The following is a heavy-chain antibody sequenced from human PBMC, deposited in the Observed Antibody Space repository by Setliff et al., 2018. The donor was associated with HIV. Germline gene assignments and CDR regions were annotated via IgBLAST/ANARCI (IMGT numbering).Heavy chain of an antibody. CDR2: INHSGST. D-gene: IGHD3-22*01. Sequence: KASETLSLTCAVYGGSFSGYYWSWIRQPPGKGLEWIGEINHSGSTNYNPSLKSRVTISVDTSKNQFSLNLNSVTAADTAVYYCVRHVDSDTSGHPDWFDPWGQGTLVTVSS. J-gene: IGHJ5*02. V-gene: IGHV4-34*01. CDR1: GGSFSGYY. CDR3: VRHVDSDTSGHPDWFDP.